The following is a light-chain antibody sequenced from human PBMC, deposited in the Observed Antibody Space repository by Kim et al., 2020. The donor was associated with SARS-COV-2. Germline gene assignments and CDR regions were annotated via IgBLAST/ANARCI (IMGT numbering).Light chain of an antibody. J-gene: IGLJ3*02. CDR1: SSNIGGNT. CDR3: SAWDDSLTGPV. V-gene: IGLV1-44*01. Sequence: QSVLTQPPSASGTPGQIITISCSGSSSNIGGNTVNWYQQFPGKAPKLLIYSSNQRPSGVPGRFSGSRSGTSASLVISGLQSEDEADYYCSAWDDSLTGPVFGGGTQLTVL. CDR2: SSN.